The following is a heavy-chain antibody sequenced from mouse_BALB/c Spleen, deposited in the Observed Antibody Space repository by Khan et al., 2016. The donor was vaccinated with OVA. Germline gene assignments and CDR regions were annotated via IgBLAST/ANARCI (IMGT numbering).Heavy chain of an antibody. D-gene: IGHD2-1*01. CDR1: GFTFSSFG. V-gene: IGHV5-17*02. J-gene: IGHJ3*01. CDR2: ISSDSYTI. CDR3: ARGNRAWFDY. Sequence: EVQLVESGGGLVQPGGSRKLSCAASGFTFSSFGMHWVRQAPEKGLEWVAYISSDSYTIYYADTVKGRFTISRDNPRKTLFLQMTSLASEDTAMYYCARGNRAWFDYWGQGTMVTVSA.